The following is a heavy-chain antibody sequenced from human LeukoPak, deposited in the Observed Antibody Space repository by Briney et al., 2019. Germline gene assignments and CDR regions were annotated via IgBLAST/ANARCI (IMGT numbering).Heavy chain of an antibody. V-gene: IGHV1-46*01. J-gene: IGHJ4*02. CDR1: GYTFTSYY. CDR2: INPSGGST. D-gene: IGHD5-18*01. Sequence: ASVKVSCKASGYTFTSYYMHWVRQAPGQGLEWMGIINPSGGSTSYAQKFQGRVTMTRDTSTSTVYMELSSLRSEDTAVYYCAREIMGYSYGNPFDYWGQGTLVTVSS. CDR3: AREIMGYSYGNPFDY.